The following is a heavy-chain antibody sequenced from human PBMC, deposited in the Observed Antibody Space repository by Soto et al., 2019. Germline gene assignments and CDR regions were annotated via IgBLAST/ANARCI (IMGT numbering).Heavy chain of an antibody. D-gene: IGHD2-15*01. CDR3: ARCSLVAIPVPGFDP. CDR2: IYYNGNT. J-gene: IGHJ5*02. V-gene: IGHV4-31*03. Sequence: PSETLSLTCTVSGGSISSGGYYWSWIRQHPGRGLEWIGYIYYNGNTYYNPSLKSRVTVSVDTSKNQFSLNVRSVTAADTAVYYCARCSLVAIPVPGFDPWGQGTLVTVSS. CDR1: GGSISSGGYY.